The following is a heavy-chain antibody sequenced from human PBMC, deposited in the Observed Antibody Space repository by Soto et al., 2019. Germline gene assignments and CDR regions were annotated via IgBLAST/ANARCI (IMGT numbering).Heavy chain of an antibody. CDR3: ARGQNPIVVVPAAMWEGDYYYYMDV. V-gene: IGHV1-8*01. Sequence: ASVKVSCKASGYTFTSYDINWVRQATGQGLEWMGWMNPNSGNTGYAQKFQGRVTMTRNTSISTAYMELSSLRSEDTAVYYCARGQNPIVVVPAAMWEGDYYYYMDVWGKGTTVTVSS. CDR1: GYTFTSYD. CDR2: MNPNSGNT. J-gene: IGHJ6*03. D-gene: IGHD2-2*01.